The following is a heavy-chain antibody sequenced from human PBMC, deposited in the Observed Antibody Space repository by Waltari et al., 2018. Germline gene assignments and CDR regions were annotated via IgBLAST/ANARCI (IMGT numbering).Heavy chain of an antibody. CDR1: GYTFTSYA. CDR2: KKPNSGST. CDR3: AMGNGAVIKDSFDT. Sequence: QLQLVQSGAEVKKPGASVKVSCKASGYTFTSYAMNWVRQATGQGLEWMGWKKPNSGSTGYAQKFQGRVTMTRDTSISTAYMEVSSLTSEDTAVYYCAMGNGAVIKDSFDTWGQGTMVTVSS. J-gene: IGHJ3*02. V-gene: IGHV1-8*01. D-gene: IGHD3-10*01.